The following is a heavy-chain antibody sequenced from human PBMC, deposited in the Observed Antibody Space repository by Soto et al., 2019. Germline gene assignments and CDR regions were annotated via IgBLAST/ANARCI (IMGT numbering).Heavy chain of an antibody. CDR1: GYVFTGYY. D-gene: IGHD3-10*01. CDR2: INCRSGGT. V-gene: IGHV1-2*02. CDR3: ARQRVTMVRGAKYNWFDP. J-gene: IGHJ5*02. Sequence: ASVKVSCKTSGYVFTGYYLHWVRQAPGQGLEWMGWINCRSGGTSYTQKFQGRGTLTMDTSTSTAYMELSSLISDDTAVYYCARQRVTMVRGAKYNWFDPWGQGTLVTVSS.